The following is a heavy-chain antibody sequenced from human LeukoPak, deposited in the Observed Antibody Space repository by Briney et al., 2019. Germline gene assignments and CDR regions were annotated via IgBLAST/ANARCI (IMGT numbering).Heavy chain of an antibody. V-gene: IGHV3-48*01. CDR3: ARIMTTVTTVEY. Sequence: GGSLRLSCAASGFTFNTYSMNWVRQAPGKGLEWVSYISSSSSAVYYADSVKGRFTISRDNAKNSLYLQMNSLRAEDTAVYYCARIMTTVTTVEYWGQGTLVTVSS. CDR1: GFTFNTYS. D-gene: IGHD4-17*01. CDR2: ISSSSSAV. J-gene: IGHJ4*02.